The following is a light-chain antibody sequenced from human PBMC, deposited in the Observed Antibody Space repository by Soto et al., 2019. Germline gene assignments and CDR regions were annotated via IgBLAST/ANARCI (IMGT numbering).Light chain of an antibody. Sequence: EIVLTQSPGTLSLSPGERATLSCRASQRIASNYLAWYQQERGQAPRLLIYGASTRATGIPDRFSGSGSGTDFTLTISRLEPEDFAVYYCQQYADSPRTCGQGTKVEIK. CDR3: QQYADSPRT. J-gene: IGKJ1*01. CDR2: GAS. V-gene: IGKV3-20*01. CDR1: QRIASNY.